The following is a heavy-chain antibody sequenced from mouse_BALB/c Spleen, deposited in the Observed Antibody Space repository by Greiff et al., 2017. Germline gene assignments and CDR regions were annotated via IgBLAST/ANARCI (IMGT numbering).Heavy chain of an antibody. V-gene: IGHV5-17*02. CDR2: ISSGSSTI. CDR3: ARSNYGSSLYAMDY. CDR1: GFTFSSFG. D-gene: IGHD1-1*01. Sequence: DVKLVESGGGLVQPGGSRKLSCAASGFTFSSFGMHWVRQAPEKWLEWVAYISSGSSTIYYADTVKGRFTISRDNPKNTLFLQMTSLRSEDTAMYYCARSNYGSSLYAMDYWGQGTSVTVSS. J-gene: IGHJ4*01.